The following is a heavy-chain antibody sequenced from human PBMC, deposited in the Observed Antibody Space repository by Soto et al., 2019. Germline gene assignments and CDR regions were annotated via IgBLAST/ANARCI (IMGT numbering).Heavy chain of an antibody. D-gene: IGHD3-10*01. CDR2: INHSGST. Sequence: SETLSLTCAVYGGSFSGYYWSWIRQPPGKGLEWIGEINHSGSTNYNPSLKSRVTISVDTSKNQFSLKLSSVTAADTAVYYCASLGGSGRRGFDYWGQGPLVTVSS. CDR3: ASLGGSGRRGFDY. V-gene: IGHV4-34*01. CDR1: GGSFSGYY. J-gene: IGHJ4*02.